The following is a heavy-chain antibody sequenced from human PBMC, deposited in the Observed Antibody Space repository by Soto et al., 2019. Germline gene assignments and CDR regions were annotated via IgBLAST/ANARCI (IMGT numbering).Heavy chain of an antibody. CDR2: ISGSGGST. V-gene: IGHV3-23*01. CDR1: GFTFSSYA. Sequence: GGSLRLSCAASGFTFSSYAMSWVRQAPGKGLEWVSAISGSGGSTYYADSVKGRFTIPRDNSKNTLYLQMNSLRAEDTAVYYCAKAVRSGYYYYYYGMDVWGQGTTVTVSS. J-gene: IGHJ6*02. D-gene: IGHD3-3*01. CDR3: AKAVRSGYYYYYYGMDV.